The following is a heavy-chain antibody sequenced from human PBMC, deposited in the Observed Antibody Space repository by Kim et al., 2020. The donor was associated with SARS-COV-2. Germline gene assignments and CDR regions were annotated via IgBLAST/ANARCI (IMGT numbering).Heavy chain of an antibody. CDR3: ASDHMVATIFNYYYYMDV. CDR1: GGSFSGYY. V-gene: IGHV4-34*01. Sequence: SETLSLTCAVYGGSFSGYYWSWIRQPPGKGLEWIGEINHSGSTNYNPSLKSRVTISVDTSKNQFSLKLSPVTAADTAVYYCASDHMVATIFNYYYYMDVWGQGTTVTVSS. D-gene: IGHD5-12*01. CDR2: INHSGST. J-gene: IGHJ6*03.